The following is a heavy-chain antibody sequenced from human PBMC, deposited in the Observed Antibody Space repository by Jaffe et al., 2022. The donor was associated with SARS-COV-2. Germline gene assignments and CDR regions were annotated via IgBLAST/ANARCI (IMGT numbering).Heavy chain of an antibody. Sequence: QVQLQQWGAGLLKPSETLSLTCAVYGGSFSGYYWSWIRQSPGKGLEWIGEINHSGSTSYNPSLKSRVTISVDTSNNQFSLKLSSVTAADTAVYYCARDDGSSLHNYYMDVWGKGTTVTVSS. D-gene: IGHD6-13*01. J-gene: IGHJ6*03. CDR3: ARDDGSSLHNYYMDV. CDR1: GGSFSGYY. CDR2: INHSGST. V-gene: IGHV4-34*01.